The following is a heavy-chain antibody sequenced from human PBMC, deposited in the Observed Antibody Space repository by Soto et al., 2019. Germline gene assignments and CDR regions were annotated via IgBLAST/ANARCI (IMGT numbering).Heavy chain of an antibody. CDR3: ASAPGGNYERGWFDP. D-gene: IGHD1-7*01. J-gene: IGHJ5*02. CDR2: IYYSGST. Sequence: QVQLQESGPGLVKPSETLSLTCTVSGGSISSYYWSWIRQPPGKGLEWIGYIYYSGSTNYNPSLKSRVTISVDTSKNQFSLKLSSVTAADTAVYYCASAPGGNYERGWFDPWGQGTLVTVSS. CDR1: GGSISSYY. V-gene: IGHV4-59*01.